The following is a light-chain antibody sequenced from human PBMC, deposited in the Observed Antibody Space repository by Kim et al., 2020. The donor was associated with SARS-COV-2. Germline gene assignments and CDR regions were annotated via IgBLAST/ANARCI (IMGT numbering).Light chain of an antibody. Sequence: GESVTIASSGRDSNIGSNYVYWYQQFPGTAPKPLVYRNNQRPAGVADRFSASKSGTSASLAISGLRSEDEADYYCTSWDDTLKSWVFGGGTKVTVL. CDR2: RNN. J-gene: IGLJ3*02. CDR1: DSNIGSNY. CDR3: TSWDDTLKSWV. V-gene: IGLV1-47*01.